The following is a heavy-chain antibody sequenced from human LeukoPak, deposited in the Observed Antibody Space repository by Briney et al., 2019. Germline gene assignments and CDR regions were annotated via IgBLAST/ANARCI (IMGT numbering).Heavy chain of an antibody. CDR3: VRVYFDSSGYYHLGY. CDR1: GFIFSSYE. CDR2: ISSSGSTI. J-gene: IGHJ4*02. V-gene: IGHV3-48*03. D-gene: IGHD3-22*01. Sequence: PGGSLRLSCAASGFIFSSYEMNWVRQAPGKGLEWVSYISSSGSTIYYADSVKGRFTISRDNAKNSVYLQMNSLRDEDTAVYYCVRVYFDSSGYYHLGYWGQGTLVTVSS.